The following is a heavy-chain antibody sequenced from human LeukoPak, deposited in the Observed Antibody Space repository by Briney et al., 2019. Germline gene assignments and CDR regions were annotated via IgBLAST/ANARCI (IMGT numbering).Heavy chain of an antibody. J-gene: IGHJ5*02. D-gene: IGHD6-19*01. CDR1: GYTFTSYY. V-gene: IGHV1-46*01. CDR2: INPSGGST. Sequence: ASVKVSCKASGYTFTSYYMHWVRQAPGQGLEWMGIINPSGGSTSYAQKFQGRVTMTRDTSTSTVYMELSSLRSEDTAVYYCARNAGWLVRGRWFDPWGQGTLVTVSS. CDR3: ARNAGWLVRGRWFDP.